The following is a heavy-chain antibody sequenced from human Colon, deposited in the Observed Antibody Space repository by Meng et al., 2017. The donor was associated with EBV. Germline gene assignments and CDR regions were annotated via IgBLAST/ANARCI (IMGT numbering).Heavy chain of an antibody. CDR1: RFPFTRHT. Sequence: VEAVGGFVSPGVSLVLSCPGSRFPFTRHTVSGVGQRSGKGLKWGSGIRGDGHKINYADSVKGPFTISRDNSRSTVVLDMHSLKSEDTAVYCCVPSPGGQGTLVTASS. CDR3: VPSP. D-gene: IGHD1-14*01. V-gene: IGHV3-23*04. J-gene: IGHJ4*02. CDR2: IRGDGHKI.